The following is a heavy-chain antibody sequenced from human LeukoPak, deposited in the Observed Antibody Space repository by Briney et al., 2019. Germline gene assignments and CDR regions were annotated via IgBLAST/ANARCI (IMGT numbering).Heavy chain of an antibody. D-gene: IGHD6-6*01. CDR3: AIDIAARFDS. Sequence: GSSVKVSCKSSGYTFPSYDISWVRQAPGQGLEWMGRINSYSGNTKYVQNLQGRVTMTTDTSTSTTYMELRSLRSDDTAVYYCAIDIAARFDSWGQGTLVTVSS. J-gene: IGHJ4*02. CDR2: INSYSGNT. CDR1: GYTFPSYD. V-gene: IGHV1-18*01.